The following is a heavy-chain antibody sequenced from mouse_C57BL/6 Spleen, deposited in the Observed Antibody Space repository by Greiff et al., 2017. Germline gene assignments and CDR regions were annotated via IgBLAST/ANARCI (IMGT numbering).Heavy chain of an antibody. CDR3: ASFYGKGYFDV. D-gene: IGHD2-1*01. CDR2: INPNNGGT. Sequence: EVQLQQSGPELVKPGASVKIPCKASGYTFTDYNMDWVKQSHGQSLEWIGDINPNNGGTIYNQKFKGKATLTVDKSSSTAYMELRSLTSEDTAVYYCASFYGKGYFDVWGTGTTVTVSS. J-gene: IGHJ1*03. CDR1: GYTFTDYN. V-gene: IGHV1-18*01.